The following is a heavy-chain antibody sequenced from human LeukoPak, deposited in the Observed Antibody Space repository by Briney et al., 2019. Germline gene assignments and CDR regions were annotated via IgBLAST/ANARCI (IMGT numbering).Heavy chain of an antibody. J-gene: IGHJ6*02. V-gene: IGHV1-46*01. D-gene: IGHD4-23*01. CDR2: INPSGGST. CDR1: GYTFTSYY. Sequence: ASVKVSCKASGYTFTSYYMHWVRQAPGQGLEWMGIINPSGGSTSYAQKFQGRVTITADESTSTAYMELSSLRSEDTAVYYCARVTVVGSYYYYGMDVWGQGTTVTVSS. CDR3: ARVTVVGSYYYYGMDV.